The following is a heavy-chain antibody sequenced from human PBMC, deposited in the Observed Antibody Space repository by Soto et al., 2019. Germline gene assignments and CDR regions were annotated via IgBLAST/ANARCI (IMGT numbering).Heavy chain of an antibody. CDR2: ISAYNGNT. CDR3: ARGTRSPATGYSSGWYTGKVDY. J-gene: IGHJ4*02. Sequence: GASVKVSCKASGYTFTSYGISWVRQAPGQGLEWMGWISAYNGNTNYAQKLQGRVTMTTDTSTSTAYMEQRSLRSDDTAVYYCARGTRSPATGYSSGWYTGKVDYWGQGTLVTVSS. D-gene: IGHD6-13*01. CDR1: GYTFTSYG. V-gene: IGHV1-18*01.